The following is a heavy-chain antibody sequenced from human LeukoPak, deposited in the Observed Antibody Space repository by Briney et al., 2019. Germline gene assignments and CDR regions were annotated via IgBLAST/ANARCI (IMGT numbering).Heavy chain of an antibody. CDR3: ARWGGLTNFDY. D-gene: IGHD3-10*01. Sequence: GGSLRLSCAASGFPVISNYMTWVRQAPGKGLEWVSIIYNDGTSYYADSVRGRFIISRDNSENTLYLQMNSLRVEDMAVYYCARWGGLTNFDYWGQGTLVTVSS. CDR1: GFPVISNY. J-gene: IGHJ4*02. CDR2: IYNDGTS. V-gene: IGHV3-53*01.